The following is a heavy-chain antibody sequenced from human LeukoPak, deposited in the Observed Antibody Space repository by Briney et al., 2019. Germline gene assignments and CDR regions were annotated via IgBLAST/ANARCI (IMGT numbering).Heavy chain of an antibody. CDR1: GGSITSDTYY. J-gene: IGHJ3*02. V-gene: IGHV4-61*09. D-gene: IGHD4-23*01. Sequence: SQTLSLXCTVSGGSITSDTYYWNWSRQPAGKGLEWIGHISNTGSTNYNPSLKSRVTISIDTSKNQFSLKLSSVTAADTAVYYCARDLFVVTHRDAFDIWGQGTMVTVSS. CDR3: ARDLFVVTHRDAFDI. CDR2: ISNTGST.